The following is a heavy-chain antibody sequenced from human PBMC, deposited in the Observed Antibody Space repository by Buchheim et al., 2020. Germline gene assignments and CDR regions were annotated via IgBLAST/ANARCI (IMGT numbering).Heavy chain of an antibody. J-gene: IGHJ5*02. CDR3: ARVEAARPENWFDP. CDR2: ISSSSSTI. D-gene: IGHD6-6*01. CDR1: GFTFSSYS. Sequence: EVQLVESGGGLVQPGGSLRLSCAASGFTFSSYSMNWVRQAPGKGLEWVSYISSSSSTIYYADSVKGRFTISRDNAKNSLYLQMNSLRAEDTAVYYCARVEAARPENWFDPWGQGTL. V-gene: IGHV3-48*04.